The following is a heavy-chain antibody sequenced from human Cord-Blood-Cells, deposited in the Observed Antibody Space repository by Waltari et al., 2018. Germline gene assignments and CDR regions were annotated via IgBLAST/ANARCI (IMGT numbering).Heavy chain of an antibody. CDR3: ASDGRGWFGELD. Sequence: QVQLQQWGAGLLKPSETLSLTCAVYGGSCSGYYWSWIRQPPGKGLEWIGEINHSGSTNYNPSLKSRVTISVDTSKNQFSLKLSSVTAADTAVYYCASDGRGWFGELDWGQGTLVTVSS. D-gene: IGHD3-10*01. CDR1: GGSCSGYY. J-gene: IGHJ4*02. V-gene: IGHV4-34*01. CDR2: INHSGST.